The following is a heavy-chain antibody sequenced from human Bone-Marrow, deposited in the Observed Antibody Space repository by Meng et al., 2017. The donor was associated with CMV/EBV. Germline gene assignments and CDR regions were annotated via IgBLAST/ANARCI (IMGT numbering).Heavy chain of an antibody. Sequence: ASVKVPCKASGYTFTSYGISWVRQAPGQGLEWMGWISAYNGNTNYAQKLQGRVTMTTDTSTSTDYMERRSLRSDDTAVYYCARPFGDYGMVVWGHGTTVTGSS. CDR2: ISAYNGNT. CDR3: ARPFGDYGMVV. J-gene: IGHJ6*01. CDR1: GYTFTSYG. V-gene: IGHV1-18*01. D-gene: IGHD3-16*01.